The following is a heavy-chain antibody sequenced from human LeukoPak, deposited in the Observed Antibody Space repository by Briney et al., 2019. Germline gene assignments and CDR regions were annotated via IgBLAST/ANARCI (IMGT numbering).Heavy chain of an antibody. CDR3: ARDKVTFGGVIVDY. CDR2: IYYSGST. J-gene: IGHJ4*02. CDR1: GGSISSGGYY. D-gene: IGHD3-16*02. Sequence: SETLSLTCTVSGGSISSGGYYWSWIRQHPGKGLEWIGYIYYSGSTYYNPSLKSRVTISVDTSKNQFSLKLSSVTAADTAVYYCARDKVTFGGVIVDYWGQGTLVTVSS. V-gene: IGHV4-31*03.